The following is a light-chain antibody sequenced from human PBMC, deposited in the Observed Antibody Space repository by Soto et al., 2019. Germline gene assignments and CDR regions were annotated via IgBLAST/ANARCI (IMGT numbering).Light chain of an antibody. CDR2: GAS. Sequence: DIQVPQSPSSVSASVGDRVTITCRASQDISHYLAWYQQKPGKAPKLLIYGASSLQSGVPSRFSGSGSGTDFTLTISSLQPEDFATFYCQQAYNFPRTFGQGTKVEIQ. CDR1: QDISHY. CDR3: QQAYNFPRT. J-gene: IGKJ1*01. V-gene: IGKV1D-12*01.